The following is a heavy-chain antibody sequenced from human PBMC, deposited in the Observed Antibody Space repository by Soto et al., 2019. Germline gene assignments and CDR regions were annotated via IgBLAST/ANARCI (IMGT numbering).Heavy chain of an antibody. J-gene: IGHJ6*03. CDR3: ARAVVVPAVMDYYYMDV. V-gene: IGHV2-70*11. CDR2: IDWDDDK. CDR1: GFSLSTSGMC. Sequence: SGPTLVNPTQTLTLTCTFSGFSLSTSGMCVSWIRQPPGKALEWLARIDWDDDKYYSTSLKTRLTISKDTSKNQVVLTMTNMDPVDTATYYCARAVVVPAVMDYYYMDVWGKGTTVTVSS. D-gene: IGHD2-2*01.